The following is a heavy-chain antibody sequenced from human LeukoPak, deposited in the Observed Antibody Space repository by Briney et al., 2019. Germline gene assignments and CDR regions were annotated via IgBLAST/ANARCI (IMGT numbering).Heavy chain of an antibody. D-gene: IGHD3-10*01. J-gene: IGHJ4*02. Sequence: PGGSLRLSCAASGFTFSSYWMSWVCKAPGKGLEWVANIKQDGSEKYYVDSVKGRFTISRDNAKNSLYLQMNSLRAEDTAVYYCARDLWFGELLADYWGQGTLVTVSS. CDR3: ARDLWFGELLADY. V-gene: IGHV3-7*01. CDR2: IKQDGSEK. CDR1: GFTFSSYW.